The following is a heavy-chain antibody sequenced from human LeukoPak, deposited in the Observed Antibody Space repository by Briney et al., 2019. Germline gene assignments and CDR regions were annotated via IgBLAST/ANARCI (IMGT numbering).Heavy chain of an antibody. Sequence: GGSLRLSCAASGFTFSSYAMSWVRQAPGKGLEWVSSISSGSDYIYYADSVKGRFTISRDNAKNSLYLQMNSLRAEDTAVYYCARGGSYNRYFDYWGQGTLVTVSS. CDR2: ISSGSDYI. CDR1: GFTFSSYA. V-gene: IGHV3-21*01. CDR3: ARGGSYNRYFDY. J-gene: IGHJ4*02. D-gene: IGHD1-26*01.